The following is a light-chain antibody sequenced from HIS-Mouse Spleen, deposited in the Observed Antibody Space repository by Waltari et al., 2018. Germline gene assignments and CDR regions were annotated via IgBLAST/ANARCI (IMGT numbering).Light chain of an antibody. CDR3: QSYDSSLSGWV. CDR1: SSNIGAGYD. CDR2: GNS. J-gene: IGLJ3*02. V-gene: IGLV1-40*01. Sequence: QSVLTQPPSVSGAPGQRVTIPCTGSSSNIGAGYDVHWYQQLPGTAPKLLIYGNSNQPSGVPDRFSGSKSGTSASLAITGLQAEDEADYYCQSYDSSLSGWVFGGGTKLTVL.